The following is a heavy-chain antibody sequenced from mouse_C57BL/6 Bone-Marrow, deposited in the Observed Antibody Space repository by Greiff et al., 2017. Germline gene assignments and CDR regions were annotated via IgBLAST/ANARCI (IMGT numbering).Heavy chain of an antibody. D-gene: IGHD2-3*01. V-gene: IGHV1-55*01. J-gene: IGHJ2*01. CDR1: GYTFTSYW. Sequence: VQLQQPGAELVKPGASVKMSCKASGYTFTSYWITWVKQRPGQGLEWIGDIYPGSGSTNYNEKFKSKATLTVDTSSSTAYMQLSSLTSEDTAIYYCARAHFYDGYYGYFDYWGQGTTLTVSS. CDR2: IYPGSGST. CDR3: ARAHFYDGYYGYFDY.